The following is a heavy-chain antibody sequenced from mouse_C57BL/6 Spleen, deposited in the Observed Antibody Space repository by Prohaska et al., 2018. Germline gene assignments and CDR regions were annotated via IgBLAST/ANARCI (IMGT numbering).Heavy chain of an antibody. Sequence: ISCKASGYAFSSSWMNWVKQRPGKGLEWIGRIYPGDGDTNYNGKFKGKATLTADKSSSTAYMQLSSLTSEDSAVYFCARFYYGSSWYFDVWGTGTTVTVSS. J-gene: IGHJ1*03. CDR3: ARFYYGSSWYFDV. CDR2: IYPGDGDT. V-gene: IGHV1-82*01. CDR1: GYAFSSSW. D-gene: IGHD1-1*01.